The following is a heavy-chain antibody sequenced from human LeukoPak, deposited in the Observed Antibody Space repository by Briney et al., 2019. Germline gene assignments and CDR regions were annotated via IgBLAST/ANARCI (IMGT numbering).Heavy chain of an antibody. J-gene: IGHJ4*02. CDR2: IYYSGRT. CDR3: ARVHTSMGAYFDY. Sequence: PSETLSLTCTVSGGSISSSSYYWGWIRQPPGEGLEWIGSIYYSGRTYCNPSLRSRVTIFVDTSKNQFSLKLSYVTAADTAVYYCARVHTSMGAYFDYWGQGTLVTVSS. D-gene: IGHD5-18*01. CDR1: GGSISSSSYY. V-gene: IGHV4-39*01.